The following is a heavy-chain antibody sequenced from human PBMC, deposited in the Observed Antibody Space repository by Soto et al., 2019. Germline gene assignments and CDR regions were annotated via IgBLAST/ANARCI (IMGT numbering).Heavy chain of an antibody. CDR1: GFTFTSSA. Sequence: GPSVKVSCKASGFTFTSSAVQWVRQARGQRLEWIGWIVVGSGNTNYAQKFQERVTIARDMSTSTAYMELSSLRSEDTAVYYCAAGVMITTSSRAYYYGMDVWGQGTTVTVSS. D-gene: IGHD3-16*01. V-gene: IGHV1-58*01. J-gene: IGHJ6*02. CDR3: AAGVMITTSSRAYYYGMDV. CDR2: IVVGSGNT.